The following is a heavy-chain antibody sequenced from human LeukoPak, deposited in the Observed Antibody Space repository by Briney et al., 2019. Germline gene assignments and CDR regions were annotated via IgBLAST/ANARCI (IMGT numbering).Heavy chain of an antibody. CDR2: IITNLDTG. D-gene: IGHD1-20*01. Sequence: VASVKVSCKFSGGTFINHIISWVRQAPGQGLEWMGGIITNLDTGHYAPKFQGRVTITADESTSTAYMELSSLRSEDTAVYYCARGSYNWNDAGGRYWGQGTLVTVSS. CDR3: ARGSYNWNDAGGRY. V-gene: IGHV1-69*13. CDR1: GGTFINHI. J-gene: IGHJ4*02.